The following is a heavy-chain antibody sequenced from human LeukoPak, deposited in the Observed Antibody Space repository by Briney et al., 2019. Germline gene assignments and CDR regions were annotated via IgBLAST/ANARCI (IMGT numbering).Heavy chain of an antibody. CDR3: ARRIAAAGTNWFDP. CDR2: INPNSGGT. D-gene: IGHD6-13*01. J-gene: IGHJ5*02. Sequence: ASVKVSCKASGYTFTGYYMHWVRQAPGQGLEWMVWINPNSGGTNYAQKFQGRVTMTRDTSISTAYMELSRLRSDDTAVYYCARRIAAAGTNWFDPWGQGTLVTVSS. V-gene: IGHV1-2*02. CDR1: GYTFTGYY.